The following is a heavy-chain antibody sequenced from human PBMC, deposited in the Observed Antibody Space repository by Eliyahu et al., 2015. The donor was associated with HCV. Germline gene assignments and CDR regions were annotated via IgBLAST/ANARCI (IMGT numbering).Heavy chain of an antibody. V-gene: IGHV3-33*01. J-gene: IGHJ4*02. CDR3: AREGIEYYYGSGSLDY. CDR2: IWYDGSNK. CDR1: GFTFSSYG. D-gene: IGHD3-10*01. Sequence: QVQLVESGGGVVQPGRSLRLSCAASGFTFSSYGMHWVRQAPGKGLEWVAVIWYDGSNKYYADSVKGRFTISRDNSKNTLYLQMNSLRAEDTAVYYCAREGIEYYYGSGSLDYWGQGTLVTVSS.